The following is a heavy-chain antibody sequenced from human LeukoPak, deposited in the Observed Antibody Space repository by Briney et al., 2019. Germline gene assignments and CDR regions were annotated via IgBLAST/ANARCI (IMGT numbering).Heavy chain of an antibody. CDR2: IYYSGST. J-gene: IGHJ4*02. CDR3: ATVDTAMVHVLY. Sequence: SQTLSLTCTVSAGSISSGDYYWSWIRQPPGKGLEWIGYIYYSGSTYYNPSLKSRVTISVDTSKNQFSLKLSSVTAADTAVYYCATVDTAMVHVLYWGQGTLVTVSS. CDR1: AGSISSGDYY. V-gene: IGHV4-30-4*01. D-gene: IGHD5-18*01.